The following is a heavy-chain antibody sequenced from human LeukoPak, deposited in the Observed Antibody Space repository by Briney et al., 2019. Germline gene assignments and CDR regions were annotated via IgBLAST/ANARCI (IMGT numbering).Heavy chain of an antibody. CDR3: ARQEPCSGGSCYQNTRDIDY. J-gene: IGHJ4*02. CDR1: GFTFSSYW. D-gene: IGHD2-15*01. CDR2: IKQDGSEK. V-gene: IGHV3-7*01. Sequence: GGSLRLSCAASGFTFSSYWMSWVRQAPGKGLEWVANIKQDGSEKYYVDSVKGRFTISRDNAKNSLYLQMNSLRAEDTAVYYCARQEPCSGGSCYQNTRDIDYWGQGTLVTVSS.